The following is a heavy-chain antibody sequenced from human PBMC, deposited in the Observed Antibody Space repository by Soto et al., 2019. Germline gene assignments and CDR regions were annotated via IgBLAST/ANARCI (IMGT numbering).Heavy chain of an antibody. Sequence: PGGSLRLSCAASGFIFGAHAMSWVRQAPGKGLEWVSAINWIGGSTNYADSMKGRFTISRDNAKNSIYLQMSSLRAEDTALYYCARHGGTPDLYFDYWGQGTPVTVSS. D-gene: IGHD3-16*01. CDR2: INWIGGST. V-gene: IGHV3-20*04. CDR1: GFIFGAHA. J-gene: IGHJ4*02. CDR3: ARHGGTPDLYFDY.